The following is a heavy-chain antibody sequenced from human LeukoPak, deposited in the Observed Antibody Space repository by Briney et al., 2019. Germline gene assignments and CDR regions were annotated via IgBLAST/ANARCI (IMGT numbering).Heavy chain of an antibody. D-gene: IGHD3-3*01. Sequence: SVKVSCKASGGTFSSYAISWVRQAPGQGLEWMGGIIPIFGAANYAQKFQGRVTITTDESTSTAYMELSSLRSEDTAVYYCASPGSDFWSGYYDYWGQGTLVTVSS. CDR2: IIPIFGAA. V-gene: IGHV1-69*05. CDR1: GGTFSSYA. J-gene: IGHJ4*02. CDR3: ASPGSDFWSGYYDY.